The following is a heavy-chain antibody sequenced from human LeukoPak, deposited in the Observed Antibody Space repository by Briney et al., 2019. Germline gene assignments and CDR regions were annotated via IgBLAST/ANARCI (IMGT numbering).Heavy chain of an antibody. CDR3: ARLEMGTSRSPSDY. V-gene: IGHV1-46*01. Sequence: ASVKVSCKAAGYSFTSYYMHWVRQAPGQGPEWMGIINPSGGSTSYAQKFQGRVTMTRDTSITTAYMDLSRLRSDDTAVYYCARLEMGTSRSPSDYWGQGTLVTVSS. CDR1: GYSFTSYY. CDR2: INPSGGST. D-gene: IGHD7-27*01. J-gene: IGHJ4*02.